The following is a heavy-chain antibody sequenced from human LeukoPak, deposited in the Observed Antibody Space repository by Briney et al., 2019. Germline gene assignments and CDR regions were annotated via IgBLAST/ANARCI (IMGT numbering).Heavy chain of an antibody. J-gene: IGHJ4*02. D-gene: IGHD3-22*01. Sequence: SRTPARAVYGFRFDVYAMHWVRQAPGKGLEWASGISSNSSGINYADSVKGRFTISRDNAKNSLYLQMNTLSTEDTAFYYCAKDVQITSNAYYNYFDYWGQGTLVTVTS. CDR1: GFRFDVYA. V-gene: IGHV3-9*01. CDR2: ISSNSSGI. CDR3: AKDVQITSNAYYNYFDY.